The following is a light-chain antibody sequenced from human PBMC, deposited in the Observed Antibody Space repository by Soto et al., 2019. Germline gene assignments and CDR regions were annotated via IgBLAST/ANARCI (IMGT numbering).Light chain of an antibody. CDR2: GTS. V-gene: IGKV3-20*01. Sequence: EIVLTQSPGILSLSPGARATLSCRASQTVAYTSLAWHQQRPGQAPRLLIYGTSTRATGTPDRFIGSGSGTAFTLTISRLEPEALVVYYCQQYVTTPRTFGQGTKVE. CDR1: QTVAYTS. J-gene: IGKJ1*01. CDR3: QQYVTTPRT.